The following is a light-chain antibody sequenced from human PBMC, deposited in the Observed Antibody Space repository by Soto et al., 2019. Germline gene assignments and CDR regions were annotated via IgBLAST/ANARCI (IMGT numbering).Light chain of an antibody. CDR1: QNGSNY. CDR3: LLRIHWPPNLT. Sequence: EIVLTQSPATLSLSPGERATLSCRASQNGSNYLAWYQQRPGQPPRLLIYDASNRATGIPARFSASGSGTEFTLTITSLEPEDFAVYYCLLRIHWPPNLTFGPGTKVDL. CDR2: DAS. J-gene: IGKJ3*01. V-gene: IGKV3-11*01.